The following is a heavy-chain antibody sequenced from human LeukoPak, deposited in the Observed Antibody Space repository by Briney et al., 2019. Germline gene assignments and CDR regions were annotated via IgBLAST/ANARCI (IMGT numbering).Heavy chain of an antibody. J-gene: IGHJ1*01. CDR3: ARDRRLRFLEWSSIGYFQH. D-gene: IGHD3-3*01. Sequence: GASVNLSCNASGYTFTSYGIIWVRQAPGQGLEWMGGIRTYDDNANYAERLQGRVTMTTDASTSTAYMELRSLRSDDTAVYYCARDRRLRFLEWSSIGYFQHWGQGTLVTVSS. V-gene: IGHV1-18*01. CDR1: GYTFTSYG. CDR2: IRTYDDNA.